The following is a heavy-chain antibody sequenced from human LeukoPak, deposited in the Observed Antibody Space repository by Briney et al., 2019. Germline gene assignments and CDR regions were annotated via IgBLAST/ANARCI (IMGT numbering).Heavy chain of an antibody. CDR1: GFTSSSYA. D-gene: IGHD5-24*01. CDR3: APRAVEMTTTKGY. V-gene: IGHV3-23*01. J-gene: IGHJ4*02. Sequence: PGGSLRPSCTASGFTSSSYAMSWVRQAPGKGLEWVSTIRGSGGSTYYADSVTGRFTISRYNSNNTLYLKMNSLRAEATAVYYCAPRAVEMTTTKGYWGQGTLVTVSS. CDR2: IRGSGGST.